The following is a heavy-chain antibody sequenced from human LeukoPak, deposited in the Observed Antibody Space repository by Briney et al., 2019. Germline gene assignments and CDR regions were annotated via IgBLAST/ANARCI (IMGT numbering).Heavy chain of an antibody. CDR2: ISSSSSYI. D-gene: IGHD3-9*01. V-gene: IGHV3-21*01. CDR3: ARDARGLRYFDWLTPPPFFDY. CDR1: GFTFSSYS. J-gene: IGHJ4*02. Sequence: GGSLRLSCAASGFTFSSYSMNWVRQAPGKGLEWVSSISSSSSYIYYADSVKGRFTISRGSAKNSLYLQMNSLRAEDTAVYYCARDARGLRYFDWLTPPPFFDYWGQGTLVTVSS.